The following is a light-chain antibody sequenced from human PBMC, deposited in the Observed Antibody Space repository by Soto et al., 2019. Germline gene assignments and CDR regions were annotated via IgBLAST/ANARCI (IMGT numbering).Light chain of an antibody. J-gene: IGLJ1*01. CDR2: GVS. CDR3: SSYTSSTTNYV. V-gene: IGLV2-14*01. CDR1: SSDVGGYNY. Sequence: QSALTQPASVSGSPGQSITISCTGTSSDVGGYNYVSWYQQHPGKAPKLMIYGVSTRPSGISNRFSGSKSGNTASLTISGLQAEDEADYYCSSYTSSTTNYVFGIGTKLTVL.